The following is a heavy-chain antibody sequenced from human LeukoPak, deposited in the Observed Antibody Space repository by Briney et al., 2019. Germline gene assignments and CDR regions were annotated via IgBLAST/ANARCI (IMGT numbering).Heavy chain of an antibody. V-gene: IGHV4-59*01. CDR1: GGSISSYY. D-gene: IGHD6-6*01. Sequence: PSETLSLTCTVSGGSISSYYWSWIRQPPGKGLEWIGYIYYSGSTNYNPSLKSRATISVDTSKNQFSLKLSSVTAADTAVYYCARDRIGAHYDWGQGTLVTVSS. CDR2: IYYSGST. J-gene: IGHJ4*02. CDR3: ARDRIGAHYD.